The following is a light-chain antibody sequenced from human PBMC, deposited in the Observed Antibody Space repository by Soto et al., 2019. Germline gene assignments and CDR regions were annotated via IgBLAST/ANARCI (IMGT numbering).Light chain of an antibody. J-gene: IGKJ4*01. CDR1: HSVSTY. Sequence: TVLTQSPATLSLSPGEGATLSCRASHSVSTYLAWYQQKPGQAPRLLIYDASNRATGIPARFSGSGSGTEFILTISSLQSEDSAVYYCQQYDVWPALTFGGGTKVDIK. V-gene: IGKV3-11*01. CDR3: QQYDVWPALT. CDR2: DAS.